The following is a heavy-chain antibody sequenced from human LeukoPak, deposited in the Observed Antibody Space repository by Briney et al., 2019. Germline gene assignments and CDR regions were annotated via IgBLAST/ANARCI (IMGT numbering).Heavy chain of an antibody. J-gene: IGHJ4*02. CDR1: GYSFTYHY. CDR2: ISPSDGST. V-gene: IGHV1-46*01. CDR3: ARDMSSVLRFLEWSPRHSLDY. Sequence: ASVKVSCKASGYSFTYHYMHWLRQAPGQGLEWIGIISPSDGSTTYAQKFQGRVTLTRDMSTSTVYMELSSLRSEDTAVYYCARDMSSVLRFLEWSPRHSLDYWGQGTLVTVSS. D-gene: IGHD3-3*01.